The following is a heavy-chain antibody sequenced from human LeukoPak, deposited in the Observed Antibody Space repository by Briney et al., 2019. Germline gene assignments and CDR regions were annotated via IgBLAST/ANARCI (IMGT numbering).Heavy chain of an antibody. CDR3: ARGTHFSSSYNWLDS. V-gene: IGHV3-74*01. CDR2: VNNNGTST. D-gene: IGHD2-15*01. Sequence: GGSLRLSCAASGFTFNIHWMHWVRQAPGKGLVWVSRVNNNGTSTNYADSVKGRFTISRDNDRNTMFLQLDSLRAEDTGFYLCARGTHFSSSYNWLDSWGQGTLVTVSS. J-gene: IGHJ5*01. CDR1: GFTFNIHW.